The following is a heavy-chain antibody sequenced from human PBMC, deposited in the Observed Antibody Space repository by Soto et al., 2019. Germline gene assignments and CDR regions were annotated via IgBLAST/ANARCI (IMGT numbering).Heavy chain of an antibody. V-gene: IGHV3-15*01. J-gene: IGHJ1*01. CDR3: ATEDHMTTFGGVIQD. D-gene: IGHD3-16*01. CDR2: IKSKTDRGTT. Sequence: PGGSLRLSCAASGFTFSNAWMSWVRQAPGKGLEWVGRIKSKTDRGTTDYAAPVKGRFTISRDDSKNTLYLQMNSLKTEDTAVYYCATEDHMTTFGGVIQDWGQGTLVTVSS. CDR1: GFTFSNAW.